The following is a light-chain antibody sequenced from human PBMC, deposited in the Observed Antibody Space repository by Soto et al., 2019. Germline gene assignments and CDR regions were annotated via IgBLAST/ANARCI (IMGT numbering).Light chain of an antibody. CDR3: HQRSNWPRT. J-gene: IGKJ1*01. CDR2: DAS. V-gene: IGKV3-11*01. Sequence: EIVLTQSPATLSLSPGERATLSCRASQSVSSYLAWYQQKPGQAPRLLIYDASNRATGIPARFSGSGSGTDFTLTISSLEPEDFAVYYCHQRSNWPRTFDQGTKV. CDR1: QSVSSY.